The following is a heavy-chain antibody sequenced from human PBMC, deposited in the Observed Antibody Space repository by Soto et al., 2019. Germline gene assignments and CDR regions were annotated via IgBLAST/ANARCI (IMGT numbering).Heavy chain of an antibody. D-gene: IGHD1-1*01. J-gene: IGHJ4*02. CDR3: ARRLGNWNDGGYFDY. CDR1: GGSISSSSYY. Sequence: QLQLQESGPGLVKPSETLSLTCTVSGGSISSSSYYWGWIRQPPGKGLEWIGSIYYSGSTYYNPSLKSRVTISVDTSKNQFSLKLSSVTAADTAVYYCARRLGNWNDGGYFDYWGQGTLVTVSS. V-gene: IGHV4-39*01. CDR2: IYYSGST.